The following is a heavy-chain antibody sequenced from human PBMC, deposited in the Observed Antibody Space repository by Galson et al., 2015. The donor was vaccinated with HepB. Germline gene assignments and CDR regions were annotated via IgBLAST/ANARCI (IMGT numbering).Heavy chain of an antibody. CDR3: ARDKGDMIVVPFDY. CDR1: GDSVSSNSAA. Sequence: CAISGDSVSSNSAAWNWIRQSPSRGLEWLGRTYYRSKWYNDYAVSVKSRITINPDTSKNQFSLQLNSVTPEDTAVYYCARDKGDMIVVPFDYWGQGTLVTVSS. CDR2: TYYRSKWYN. J-gene: IGHJ4*02. V-gene: IGHV6-1*01. D-gene: IGHD3-22*01.